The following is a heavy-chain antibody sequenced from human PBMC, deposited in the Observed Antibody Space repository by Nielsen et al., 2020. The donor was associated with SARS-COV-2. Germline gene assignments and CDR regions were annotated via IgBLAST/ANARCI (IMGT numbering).Heavy chain of an antibody. CDR2: IYSDGSNT. CDR3: ARATARYLDY. D-gene: IGHD2-21*02. Sequence: GESLKISCAASRFTFSNYWMHWIRQAPGKGLVWVSCIYSDGSNTIYADSVKGRFTISRDNAKNTLYLQMNSLRAEDTAVYYCARATARYLDYWGQGTLVTVSS. V-gene: IGHV3-74*01. CDR1: RFTFSNYW. J-gene: IGHJ4*02.